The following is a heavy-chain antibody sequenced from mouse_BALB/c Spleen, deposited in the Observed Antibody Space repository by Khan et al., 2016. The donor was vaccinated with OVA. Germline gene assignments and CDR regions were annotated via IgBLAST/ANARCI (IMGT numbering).Heavy chain of an antibody. J-gene: IGHJ2*01. CDR1: GYSITSGYG. CDR3: ARTARIKY. Sequence: EVQLVESGPGLVKPSQSLSLTCTVTGYSITSGYGWNWIRHFPGNKLEWMGYISYSGSTNYNPTLKSRISITRNTSKNQFFLQLNSVTTEETATYYCARTARIKYWGQGTTLTVSS. D-gene: IGHD1-2*01. CDR2: ISYSGST. V-gene: IGHV3-2*02.